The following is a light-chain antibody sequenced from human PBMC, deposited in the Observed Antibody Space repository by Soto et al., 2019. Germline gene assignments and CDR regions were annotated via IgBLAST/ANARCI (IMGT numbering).Light chain of an antibody. CDR3: QQSHSTPLS. Sequence: DIPMTQSPSSLSTSVGDRVTITCRASQSISSYLNWYQQKPGRAPKLLIYAASSLQGGVPSRFSGSGSGTEFTLTISCLQPEDFATYYCQQSHSTPLSFGQGTRLEI. CDR2: AAS. J-gene: IGKJ5*01. V-gene: IGKV1-39*01. CDR1: QSISSY.